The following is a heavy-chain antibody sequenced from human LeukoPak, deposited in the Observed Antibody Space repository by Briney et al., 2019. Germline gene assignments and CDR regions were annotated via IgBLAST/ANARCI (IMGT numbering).Heavy chain of an antibody. CDR2: IIPIFGTA. CDR1: GGTFSRYA. D-gene: IGHD3-22*01. CDR3: ATDASIYDSRGYYYLW. J-gene: IGHJ4*02. Sequence: ASVKVSCKASGGTFSRYAISWVRQAPGQRLEWMGGIIPIFGTANYAQKFQGRVTITADESSTTAYMELSGLRSEDTAVYYCATDASIYDSRGYYYLWWGQGTLVTVSS. V-gene: IGHV1-69*13.